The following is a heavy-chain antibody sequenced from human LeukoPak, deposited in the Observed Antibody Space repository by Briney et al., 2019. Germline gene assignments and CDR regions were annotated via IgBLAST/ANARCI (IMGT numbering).Heavy chain of an antibody. CDR1: GVSLSGYS. J-gene: IGHJ5*02. V-gene: IGHV4-34*01. Sequence: PSETLSLTCAVSGVSLSGYSWTWIRQPPGKGLEWLGEINHSGSTNYNPSLKSRVTISIDTSNNQFSLKLSSVTAADTAVYYCARRIDPWGQGTLVTVSS. CDR2: INHSGST. CDR3: ARRIDP.